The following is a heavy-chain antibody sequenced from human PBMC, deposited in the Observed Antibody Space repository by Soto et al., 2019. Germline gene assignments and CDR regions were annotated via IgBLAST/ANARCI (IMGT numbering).Heavy chain of an antibody. V-gene: IGHV4-31*03. J-gene: IGHJ4*02. CDR3: ARDHPQITMVRGLMYF. CDR1: GGSISSGGYY. Sequence: QVQLQESGPGLVKPSQTLSLTCTVSGGSISSGGYYWSWIRQHPGKGLEWIAYFYYTENTFYNPSLKSRVTVSVDTSKNQFSLNLTSVTAADTAVYYCARDHPQITMVRGLMYFWGQGTPVTVSS. CDR2: FYYTENT. D-gene: IGHD3-10*01.